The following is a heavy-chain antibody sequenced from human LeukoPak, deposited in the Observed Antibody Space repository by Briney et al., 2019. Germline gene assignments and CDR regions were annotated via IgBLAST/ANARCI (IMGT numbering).Heavy chain of an antibody. CDR2: INTYNGNT. J-gene: IGHJ4*02. V-gene: IGHV1-18*01. CDR1: GYTFSSYG. CDR3: ARERGGYSYGDY. D-gene: IGHD5-18*01. Sequence: GASVKVSCKASGYTFSSYGISWVRQAPGQGLEWMGWINTYNGNTNYAQKLQGRVTMTTDTSTSTAYMDLRSLRSDDTAVYYCARERGGYSYGDYWGQGTLVTVSS.